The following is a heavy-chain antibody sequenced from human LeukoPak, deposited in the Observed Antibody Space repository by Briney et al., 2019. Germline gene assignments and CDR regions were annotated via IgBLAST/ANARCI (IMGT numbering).Heavy chain of an antibody. Sequence: SVKVSCKASGGTFSSYAISWVRQAPGQGLEWMGRIIPTLGIANYAQKFQGRVTITADKSTSTAYMELSSLRSEDTAVYYCARDMRRDIAAAGILVYWGQGTLVTVSS. V-gene: IGHV1-69*04. J-gene: IGHJ4*02. CDR1: GGTFSSYA. D-gene: IGHD6-13*01. CDR3: ARDMRRDIAAAGILVY. CDR2: IIPTLGIA.